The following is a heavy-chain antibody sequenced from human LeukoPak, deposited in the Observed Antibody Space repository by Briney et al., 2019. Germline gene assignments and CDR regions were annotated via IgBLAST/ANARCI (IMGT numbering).Heavy chain of an antibody. CDR3: ARVGIVVVPAAYGTLSYYYYMDV. CDR2: ISSSSSTI. CDR1: GFTFSSYS. Sequence: GGPLRLSCAASGFTFSSYSMNWVRQAPGKGLEWVSYISSSSSTIYYADSVKGRFTISRDNAKNSLYLQMNSLRAEDTAVYYCARVGIVVVPAAYGTLSYYYYMDVWGKGTTVTVSS. J-gene: IGHJ6*03. V-gene: IGHV3-48*01. D-gene: IGHD2-2*01.